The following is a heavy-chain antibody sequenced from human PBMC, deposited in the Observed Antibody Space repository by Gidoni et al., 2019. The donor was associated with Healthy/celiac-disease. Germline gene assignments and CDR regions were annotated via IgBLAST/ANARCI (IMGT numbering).Heavy chain of an antibody. CDR3: AKEGPIGRELLVAFDI. CDR1: GFTFSRYA. J-gene: IGHJ3*02. D-gene: IGHD1-26*01. Sequence: EVQLLESGGGLVQPGGSLRLSCAASGFTFSRYAMSWVRQAPGKGLEWVSAISGSGGSTYYADSVKGRFTISRDNSKKTLYLQMNSLRAEDTAVYYCAKEGPIGRELLVAFDIWGQGTMVTVSS. CDR2: ISGSGGST. V-gene: IGHV3-23*01.